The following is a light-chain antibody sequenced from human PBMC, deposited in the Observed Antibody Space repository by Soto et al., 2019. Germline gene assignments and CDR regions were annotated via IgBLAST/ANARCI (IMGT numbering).Light chain of an antibody. CDR1: QSVSSAY. J-gene: IGKJ2*01. CDR2: GAS. V-gene: IGKV3-20*01. CDR3: QASGSSLYT. Sequence: EIVLTQSPGTLSLSPGERATLSCRASQSVSSAYLAWYQQIPGQAPRLLIYGASSRATGIPDRFSGSGSGTDFTLTISGLEPEDFAVYYCQASGSSLYTFGQGTKLEIK.